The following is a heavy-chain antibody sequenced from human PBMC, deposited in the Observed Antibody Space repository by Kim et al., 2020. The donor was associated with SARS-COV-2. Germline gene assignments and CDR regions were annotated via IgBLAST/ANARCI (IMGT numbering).Heavy chain of an antibody. D-gene: IGHD2-2*01. CDR3: ARVGDIIVVPAATPTFDY. CDR1: GYTFTNYG. CDR2: ISAYNANT. Sequence: ASVKVSCKASGYTFTNYGISWVRQAPGQGLEWMGWISAYNANTNYAQKLQGRVTLTTDTSTSTAYMELRTLRSDDTAVYYCARVGDIIVVPAATPTFDYWGQGTLVTVSS. V-gene: IGHV1-18*01. J-gene: IGHJ4*02.